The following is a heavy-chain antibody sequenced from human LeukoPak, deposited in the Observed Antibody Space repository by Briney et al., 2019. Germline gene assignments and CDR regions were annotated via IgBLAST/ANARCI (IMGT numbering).Heavy chain of an antibody. CDR1: GFTLSRYE. CDR3: ARSNYYDSSGHLTQYFQH. Sequence: GGSLRLSCAASGFTLSRYEMNGVRQAPGKGREWVSYISSSDSTIYCADSVKGRFTISRDNAKNSLYLQMNSLRAEDTAVYYCARSNYYDSSGHLTQYFQHWGQGTLVTVSS. D-gene: IGHD3-22*01. J-gene: IGHJ1*01. CDR2: ISSSDSTI. V-gene: IGHV3-48*03.